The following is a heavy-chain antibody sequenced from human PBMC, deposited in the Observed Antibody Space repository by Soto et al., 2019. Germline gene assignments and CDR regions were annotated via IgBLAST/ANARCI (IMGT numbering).Heavy chain of an antibody. CDR2: LHSGGDT. J-gene: IGHJ6*02. CDR1: GIPVSSNY. D-gene: IGHD3-10*01. Sequence: EVQLVESGGGLVQPGGSLRLSCAASGIPVSSNYMTWVRQAPGKGLEWVSVLHSGGDTYYANSVKGRFTISRHDSTNTLFLQMNSLTPEEPAVYYFARDGPYYYASRMDVWGQGTTVTVSS. V-gene: IGHV3-53*04. CDR3: ARDGPYYYASRMDV.